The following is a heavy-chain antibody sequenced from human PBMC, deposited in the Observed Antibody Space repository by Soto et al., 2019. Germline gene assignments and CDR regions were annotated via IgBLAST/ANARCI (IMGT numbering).Heavy chain of an antibody. Sequence: QVQLVQSGAEVKKPGSSVKVSCKASGGTFNSYAITWVRQAPGQGLEWMGGIIPLFGTVNYAQKFQGRVTMAEYIFTRTAHRALRSLRSEDTFVYYWAMTTGGSYYARDSSVDSWGRGTRLTFS. CDR1: GGTFNSYA. D-gene: IGHD3-22*01. CDR3: AMTTGGSYYARDSSVDS. CDR2: IIPLFGTV. V-gene: IGHV1-69*06. J-gene: IGHJ4*02.